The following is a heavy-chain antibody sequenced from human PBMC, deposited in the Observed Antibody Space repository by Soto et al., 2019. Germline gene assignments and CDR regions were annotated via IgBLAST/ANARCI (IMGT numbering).Heavy chain of an antibody. CDR1: GGTFGNSA. D-gene: IGHD3-16*01. Sequence: QVKLVQSGAEVKKPGSSVKVSSKASGGTFGNSAISWVRQDPGQGLEWMGGIIPVFGTVNYAQKFEGRVTITADESTSTVFMEMSRLTSEDTAVYYCAKVMAAAGYDSWGQGTLVTVSS. J-gene: IGHJ4*02. CDR3: AKVMAAAGYDS. V-gene: IGHV1-69*01. CDR2: IIPVFGTV.